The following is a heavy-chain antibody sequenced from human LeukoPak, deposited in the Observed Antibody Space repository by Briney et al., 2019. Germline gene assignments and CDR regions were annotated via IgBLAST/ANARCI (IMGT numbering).Heavy chain of an antibody. CDR2: ISNSGNT. V-gene: IGHV4-31*03. CDR3: ARDRGRDYFDY. CDR1: GGSFSSGGYY. Sequence: SETLSLTCTVSGGSFSSGGYYWTWIRQHPGEGLEWIGYISNSGNTYYNPSLKSRVAISVDTSENQFSLKLSSVTAADTAMYYCARDRGRDYFDYWGQGTLVTVSS. J-gene: IGHJ4*02.